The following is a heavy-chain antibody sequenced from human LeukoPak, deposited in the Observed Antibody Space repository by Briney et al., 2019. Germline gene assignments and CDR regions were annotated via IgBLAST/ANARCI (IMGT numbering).Heavy chain of an antibody. CDR1: GFTFSSYA. V-gene: IGHV3-30-3*01. Sequence: GRSLRLSCAASGFTFSSYAMHWVRQAPGKGLEWVAVISYDGNNKYYADSVKGRFTISRDNSKNTLYLQMNSLRAEDTAVYYCARDYSGFQFDYWGQGTLVTVSS. D-gene: IGHD6-19*01. CDR2: ISYDGNNK. CDR3: ARDYSGFQFDY. J-gene: IGHJ4*02.